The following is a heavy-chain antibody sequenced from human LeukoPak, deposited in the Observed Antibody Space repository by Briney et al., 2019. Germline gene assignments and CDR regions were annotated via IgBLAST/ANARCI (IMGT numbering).Heavy chain of an antibody. D-gene: IGHD1-26*01. Sequence: GGSLRLSCAASGFTFSSYWISWVRQAPGKGLEWVANIKQDGSEKYYVDSVKGRFTISRDNAKNSLYLQMNSLRAEDTAVYYCARDWVGATDSSGHGTLVTVSS. V-gene: IGHV3-7*01. CDR2: IKQDGSEK. CDR1: GFTFSSYW. CDR3: ARDWVGATDS. J-gene: IGHJ5*01.